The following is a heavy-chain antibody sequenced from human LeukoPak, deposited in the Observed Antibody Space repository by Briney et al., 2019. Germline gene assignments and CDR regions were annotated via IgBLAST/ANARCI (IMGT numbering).Heavy chain of an antibody. J-gene: IGHJ4*02. D-gene: IGHD1-1*01. V-gene: IGHV1-69*04. CDR3: ARDFTTTGTTFPDY. CDR2: IIPILGIA. Sequence: SVKVSCKASGGTFSSYAISWVRRAPGQGLEWMGRIIPILGIANYAQKFQGRVTITADKSTSTAYMELSSLRSEDTAVYYCARDFTTTGTTFPDYWGQGTLVTVSS. CDR1: GGTFSSYA.